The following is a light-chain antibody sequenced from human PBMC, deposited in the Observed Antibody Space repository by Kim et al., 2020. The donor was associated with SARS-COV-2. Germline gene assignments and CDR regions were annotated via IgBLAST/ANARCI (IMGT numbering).Light chain of an antibody. J-gene: IGLJ3*02. CDR3: CSYAGSSWV. CDR2: EVR. CDR1: SSDVVSYNI. Sequence: PGQSITISWTGSSSDVVSYNIVSWYQQHPGKAPKLMIYEVRKRPSGVSIRFSGFKSGNTASLTISGLQAEDEADYYCCSYAGSSWVFGGGTQLTVL. V-gene: IGLV2-23*02.